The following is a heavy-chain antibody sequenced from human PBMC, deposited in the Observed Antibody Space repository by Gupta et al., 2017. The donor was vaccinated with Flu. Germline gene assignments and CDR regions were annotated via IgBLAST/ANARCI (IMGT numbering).Heavy chain of an antibody. Sequence: QVQLVQSGAEVKKPGSSVKVSCKASGGTFSSYAISWVRQAPGQGLEWMGGIIPIFGTANYAQKFQGRVTITADKSTSTAYMELSSLRSEDTAVYYCASPLCTNGVCYTRDYYYGMDVWGQGTTVTVSS. J-gene: IGHJ6*02. CDR1: GGTFSSYA. CDR3: ASPLCTNGVCYTRDYYYGMDV. D-gene: IGHD2-8*01. CDR2: IIPIFGTA. V-gene: IGHV1-69*06.